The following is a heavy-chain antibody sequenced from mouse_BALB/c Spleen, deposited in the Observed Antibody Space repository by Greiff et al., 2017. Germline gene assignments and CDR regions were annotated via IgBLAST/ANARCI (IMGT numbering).Heavy chain of an antibody. V-gene: IGHV5-4*02. CDR3: ASSAHYYAMDY. CDR2: ISDGGSYT. J-gene: IGHJ4*01. CDR1: GFTFSDYY. Sequence: EVKLVESGGGLVKPGGSLKLSCAASGFTFSDYYMYWVRQTPEKRLEWVATISDGGSYTYYPDSVKGRFTISRDNAKNNLYLQMSSLKSEDTAMYYCASSAHYYAMDYWGQGTSVTVSS.